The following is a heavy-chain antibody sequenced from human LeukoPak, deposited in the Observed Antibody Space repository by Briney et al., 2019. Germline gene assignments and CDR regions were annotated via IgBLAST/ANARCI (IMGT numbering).Heavy chain of an antibody. D-gene: IGHD3-3*01. J-gene: IGHJ4*02. V-gene: IGHV3-53*01. CDR1: GFTFGSYS. Sequence: GGSLRLSCTASGFTFGSYSLNWVRQAPGKGLEWVSVIFRDGSTYYGDSVRGRFSISRDNSKNMVFLQMNNLRAEDTAVYFCARDFFDFWGGSWVWGQGTLVAVSS. CDR3: ARDFFDFWGGSWV. CDR2: IFRDGST.